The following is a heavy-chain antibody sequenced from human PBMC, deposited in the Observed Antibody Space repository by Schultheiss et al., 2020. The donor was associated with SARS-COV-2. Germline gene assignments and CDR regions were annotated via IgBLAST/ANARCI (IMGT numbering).Heavy chain of an antibody. V-gene: IGHV2-5*01. Sequence: SGPTLVKPTQTLTLTCTFSGFSLSTSGVGVGWIRQPPGKALEWLALIYWTDDKRYSPSLKSRLTITKDTSKNQVVLTMTNMDPVDTATYYCAHRSYDSSGLNAFDIWGQGTMVTVSS. CDR3: AHRSYDSSGLNAFDI. J-gene: IGHJ3*02. CDR1: GFSLSTSGVG. D-gene: IGHD3-22*01. CDR2: IYWTDDK.